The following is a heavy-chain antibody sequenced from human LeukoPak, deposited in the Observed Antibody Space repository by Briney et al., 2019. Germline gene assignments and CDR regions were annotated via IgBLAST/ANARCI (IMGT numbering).Heavy chain of an antibody. D-gene: IGHD6-13*01. J-gene: IGHJ5*02. V-gene: IGHV4-59*01. Sequence: KTSETLSLTCTVSGGSISSYYWSWIRQPPGKGLEWIGYIYYSGSTNYNPSLKSRVTISVDTSKNQFSLKLSSVTAADTAVYYCARGLGSSSWYIGANWFDPWGQGTLVTVSS. CDR1: GGSISSYY. CDR3: ARGLGSSSWYIGANWFDP. CDR2: IYYSGST.